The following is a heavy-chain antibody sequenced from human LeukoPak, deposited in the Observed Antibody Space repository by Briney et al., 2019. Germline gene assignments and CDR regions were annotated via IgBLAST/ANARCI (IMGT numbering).Heavy chain of an antibody. J-gene: IGHJ4*02. V-gene: IGHV3-23*01. CDR1: GFTFSSYA. CDR3: ARGRSQWLVRVSDY. Sequence: GGXLRLSCAASGFTFSSYAMSWVRQAPGKGLEWVSAISGSGGSTYYADFVKGRFTISRDNSKNTLYLQMNSLRAEDTAVYYCARGRSQWLVRVSDYWGQGTLVTVSS. CDR2: ISGSGGST. D-gene: IGHD6-19*01.